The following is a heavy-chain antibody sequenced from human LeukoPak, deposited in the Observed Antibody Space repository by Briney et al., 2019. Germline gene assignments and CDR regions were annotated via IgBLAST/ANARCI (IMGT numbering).Heavy chain of an antibody. J-gene: IGHJ4*02. CDR3: ARDRSYGSFDF. CDR1: GFTFDDHG. Sequence: GGSLRLSCAASGFTFDDHGMNWVRQAPGRGLEWVSGINWNGGSTFYADSVKGRFTISRDNAKNALYLQMNSLTVEDTALYHCARDRSYGSFDFWGQGTLVTVSS. V-gene: IGHV3-20*01. D-gene: IGHD5-18*01. CDR2: INWNGGST.